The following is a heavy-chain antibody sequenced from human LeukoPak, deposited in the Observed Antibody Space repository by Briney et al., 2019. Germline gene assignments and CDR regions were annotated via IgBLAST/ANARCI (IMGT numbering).Heavy chain of an antibody. CDR3: ARDYDFWSGLYC. CDR2: ISSSSSYI. V-gene: IGHV3-21*01. CDR1: GFTFSSYS. J-gene: IGHJ4*02. Sequence: GGSLRLSCAASGFTFSSYSMSWVRQAPGKGLEWVSSISSSSSYIYYADSVKGRFTISRDNAKNSLYLQMNSLRAEDTAVYYCARDYDFWSGLYCWGQGTLVTVSS. D-gene: IGHD3-3*01.